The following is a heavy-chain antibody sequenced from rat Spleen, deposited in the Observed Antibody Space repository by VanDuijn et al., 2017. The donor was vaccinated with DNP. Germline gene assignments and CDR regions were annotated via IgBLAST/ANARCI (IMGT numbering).Heavy chain of an antibody. CDR3: ARQGGPGYNFDY. Sequence: EVHLVESGGGLIQPGRSLKLSCAASGFNFSDYAMAWVRQTPKKGLEWVATISFDGSATYYRDTVKGRFTISRDNAKSILYLQRDSLRSEDTATYYCARQGGPGYNFDYWGQGVMVTVSS. D-gene: IGHD1-4*01. CDR2: ISFDGSAT. V-gene: IGHV5-17*01. CDR1: GFNFSDYA. J-gene: IGHJ2*01.